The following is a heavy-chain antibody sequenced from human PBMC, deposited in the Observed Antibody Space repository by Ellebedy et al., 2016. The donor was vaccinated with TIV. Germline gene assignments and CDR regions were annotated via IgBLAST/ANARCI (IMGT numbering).Heavy chain of an antibody. CDR1: GYTFTGYY. Sequence: ASVKVSXXASGYTFTGYYMHWVRQAPGQGLEWMGWINPNSGGTNYAQKLQGRVTMTTDTSTSTAYMELRSLRSDDTAVYYCALAVAGMGTPYDYWGQGTLVTVSS. CDR2: INPNSGGT. V-gene: IGHV1-2*02. D-gene: IGHD6-19*01. J-gene: IGHJ4*02. CDR3: ALAVAGMGTPYDY.